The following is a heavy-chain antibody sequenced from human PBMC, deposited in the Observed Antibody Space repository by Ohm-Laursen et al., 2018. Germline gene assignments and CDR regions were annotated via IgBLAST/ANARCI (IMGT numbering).Heavy chain of an antibody. Sequence: SLTLSCAASGSTVSSNYMSWNCNAPGKGLEWVSYISSSGSTIYYADSVKGRFTISRDNAKNSLYLQMMSLRAEDTAVYYCARKAGYTYGYDHWGQGTLVTVSS. V-gene: IGHV3-11*04. J-gene: IGHJ5*02. CDR2: ISSSGSTI. CDR1: GSTVSSNY. CDR3: ARKAGYTYGYDH. D-gene: IGHD5-18*01.